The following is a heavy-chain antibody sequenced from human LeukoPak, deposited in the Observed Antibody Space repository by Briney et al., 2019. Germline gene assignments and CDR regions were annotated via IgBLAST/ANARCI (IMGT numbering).Heavy chain of an antibody. CDR3: AKDTTAWSYHMAYMDA. Sequence: GGSLSLSCAASGFTLSSYAMRWVRQAPGGGLEWVSAISGSGDTTYHADSVKGRFTISRDNSENRLSLQMDSLRAEDTAVYFCAKDTTAWSYHMAYMDACGNGKTVSVSS. D-gene: IGHD1-1*01. V-gene: IGHV3-23*01. CDR2: ISGSGDTT. J-gene: IGHJ6*03. CDR1: GFTLSSYA.